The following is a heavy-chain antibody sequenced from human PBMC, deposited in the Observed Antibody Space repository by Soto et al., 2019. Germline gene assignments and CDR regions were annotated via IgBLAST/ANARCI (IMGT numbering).Heavy chain of an antibody. CDR3: ARINYRRLNYGMDV. Sequence: SETLSLTCAVYGGSFSGYYWSWIRQPPGKGLEWIGEINHSGSTNYNPSLKSRVTISVDTSKNQFSLKLSSVTAADAAVYYCARINYRRLNYGMDVWGQGTTVTVSS. V-gene: IGHV4-34*01. CDR1: GGSFSGYY. CDR2: INHSGST. J-gene: IGHJ6*02. D-gene: IGHD4-4*01.